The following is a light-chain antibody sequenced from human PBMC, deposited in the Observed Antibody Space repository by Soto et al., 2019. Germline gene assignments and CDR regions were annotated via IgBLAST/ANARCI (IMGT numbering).Light chain of an antibody. CDR2: DAS. CDR1: QSIDNY. V-gene: IGKV3-11*01. J-gene: IGKJ4*01. CDR3: QNRSNWPLT. Sequence: EIVLTQSPATLSLSPGERATLSCRASQSIDNYLAWYQQKPGQAPRLLIYDASNRATGIPARFSGSGSGTDFTLTISSLEPEDFAVYYCQNRSNWPLTFGGGTKLQIK.